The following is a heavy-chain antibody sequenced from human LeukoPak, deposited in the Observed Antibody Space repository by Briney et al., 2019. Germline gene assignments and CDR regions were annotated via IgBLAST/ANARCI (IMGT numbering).Heavy chain of an antibody. J-gene: IGHJ3*02. D-gene: IGHD2-2*01. CDR3: ARAVVVPAADDAFDI. CDR1: GGSVSSSSYY. V-gene: IGHV4-39*07. CDR2: IYYSGSN. Sequence: PSETLSLTCTVSGGSVSSSSYYWGWIRQPPGKGLEWIGSIYYSGSNYYNPSLKRRVTISVDTSKNQFSLKLSSVTAADTAVYYCARAVVVPAADDAFDIWGQGTMVTVSS.